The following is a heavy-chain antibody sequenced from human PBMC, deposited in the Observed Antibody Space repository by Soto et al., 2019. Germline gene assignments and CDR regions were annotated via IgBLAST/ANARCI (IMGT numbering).Heavy chain of an antibody. Sequence: QVQLQESGPGLVKPSQTLSLTCTVSGDSIGTGGYYWDWIRQHPGKGPEWIGYIHYSGNNYYNPSLKSRLTISLHTSKHQFSLHLSSVTAADTAVYYCATNHDDISGRTPLLFDSWGQGTLVTVSS. V-gene: IGHV4-31*03. J-gene: IGHJ4*02. CDR1: GDSIGTGGYY. CDR2: IHYSGNN. CDR3: ATNHDDISGRTPLLFDS. D-gene: IGHD3-22*01.